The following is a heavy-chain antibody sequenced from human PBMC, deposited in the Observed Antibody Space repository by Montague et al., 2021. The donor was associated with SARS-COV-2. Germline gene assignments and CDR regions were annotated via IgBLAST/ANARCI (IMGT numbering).Heavy chain of an antibody. V-gene: IGHV4-39*01. J-gene: IGHJ5*02. CDR3: ARHYGSSLGS. D-gene: IGHD4-17*01. CDR2: ISYSGTT. Sequence: SETLSLTCTVSGGSISSTTYRWGWIRQPPGKGLEWIGFISYSGTTSYNPSLKSRISMSVDTPKSQFSLNLTSVTAADAAVYYCARHYGSSLGSWGQGILVAVSS. CDR1: GGSISSTTYR.